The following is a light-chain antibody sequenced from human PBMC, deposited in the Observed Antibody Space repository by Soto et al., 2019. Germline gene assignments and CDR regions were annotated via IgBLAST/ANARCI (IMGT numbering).Light chain of an antibody. V-gene: IGKV1-5*01. CDR1: QSISSW. Sequence: DIQMTQSPSTLSASVGDRVTITCRASQSISSWLAWYQQKPGKAPKLLIYDASSLESGVPSRFSGSVSGTEFTLTISRLQPDDFATYYCQQYNSYLWTFGQGTKVEIK. J-gene: IGKJ1*01. CDR2: DAS. CDR3: QQYNSYLWT.